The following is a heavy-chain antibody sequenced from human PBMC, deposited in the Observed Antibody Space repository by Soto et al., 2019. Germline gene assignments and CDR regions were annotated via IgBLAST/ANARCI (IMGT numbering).Heavy chain of an antibody. CDR2: IYSGGYT. Sequence: EVQLVESGGGLIQPGGSLRLSCAVSGFTVSNNYMSWVRQAPGKGLEGVSVIYSGGYTAYGDSVKGRFTISRDNSINKPFLQKNSLGPDSRGVYSCGTPPGGGGYWGQGTLVTVSS. CDR1: GFTVSNNY. V-gene: IGHV3-53*01. CDR3: GTPPGGGGY. D-gene: IGHD3-10*01. J-gene: IGHJ4*02.